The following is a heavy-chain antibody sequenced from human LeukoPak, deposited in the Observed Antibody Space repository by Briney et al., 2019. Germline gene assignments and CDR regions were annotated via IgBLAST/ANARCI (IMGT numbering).Heavy chain of an antibody. CDR2: INPSGGST. Sequence: APVNVSCKASGYTFTIYYMHWVRQAPGQGLEWMGIINPSGGSTSYAQKFQGRVTMTRDTSTSTVYMELSSLRSEDTAVYYCARVAYCGGDCYYYFDYWGQGTLVTVSS. J-gene: IGHJ4*02. CDR3: ARVAYCGGDCYYYFDY. V-gene: IGHV1-46*01. D-gene: IGHD2-21*02. CDR1: GYTFTIYY.